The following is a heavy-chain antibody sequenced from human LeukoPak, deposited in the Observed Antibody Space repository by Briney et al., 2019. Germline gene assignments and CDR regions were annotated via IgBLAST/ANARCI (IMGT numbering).Heavy chain of an antibody. CDR1: GFTFDDYG. D-gene: IGHD3-22*01. J-gene: IGHJ4*02. CDR2: INWNGANT. V-gene: IGHV3-20*04. CDR3: ARISCHYDSSGYYYESGV. Sequence: GGSLRHSCAASGFTFDDYGMSWVRQPPGKGLEWVSSINWNGANTGYADSVKGRFTISRDNAKNSLYLQMNSLRDEDTALYYCARISCHYDSSGYYYESGVGGQGTLVTVSS.